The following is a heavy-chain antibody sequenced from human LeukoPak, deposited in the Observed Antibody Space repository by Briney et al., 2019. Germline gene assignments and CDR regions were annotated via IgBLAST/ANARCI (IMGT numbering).Heavy chain of an antibody. D-gene: IGHD3-3*01. Sequence: SVKVSCKASGGTFSSYAISWVRQAPGQGLEWMGGIIPIFGTANYAQKFQGRVTITADESTSTAYMELSSLRSEDTAVYYCARASVITIFGVVIMNYMDVWGKGTTVTVSS. CDR2: IIPIFGTA. CDR1: GGTFSSYA. J-gene: IGHJ6*03. CDR3: ARASVITIFGVVIMNYMDV. V-gene: IGHV1-69*13.